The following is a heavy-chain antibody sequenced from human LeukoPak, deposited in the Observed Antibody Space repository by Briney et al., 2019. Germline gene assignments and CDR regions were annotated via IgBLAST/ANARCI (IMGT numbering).Heavy chain of an antibody. J-gene: IGHJ4*02. Sequence: ASVKVSCKASGYTFTSYDINWVRQATGQGLEWMGWMSPNSGNTGYAQKFQGRVTMTRNTSISTAYMELSSLRSEDTAVYYCARSYCSSTSCYTVLDYWGQGTLVTVSS. CDR2: MSPNSGNT. D-gene: IGHD2-2*02. V-gene: IGHV1-8*01. CDR3: ARSYCSSTSCYTVLDY. CDR1: GYTFTSYD.